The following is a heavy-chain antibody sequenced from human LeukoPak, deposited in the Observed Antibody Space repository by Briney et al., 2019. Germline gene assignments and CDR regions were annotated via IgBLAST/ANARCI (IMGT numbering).Heavy chain of an antibody. CDR1: GFTFSNYA. V-gene: IGHV3-23*01. CDR2: INVSGGST. CDR3: AKDRTYYYGEWFDP. Sequence: GGSLRLSCAASGFTFSNYAMSWVRQAPGKGLEWVSGINVSGGSTFYADSVRGRFTISRDNSKNTLYLQMNSLRAEDTAVYYCAKDRTYYYGEWFDPWGQGTLVTVSS. D-gene: IGHD3-10*01. J-gene: IGHJ5*02.